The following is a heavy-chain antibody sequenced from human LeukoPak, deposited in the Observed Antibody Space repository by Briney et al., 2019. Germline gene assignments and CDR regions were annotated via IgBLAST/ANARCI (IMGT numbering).Heavy chain of an antibody. V-gene: IGHV3-30*02. Sequence: GGSLRLSCAASGFTFSSYGMHWVRQAPGKGLEWVALIRYDGSNKYYADTLKGRFTISRYNYKNTLYLQMSRLSAEDTAVYYCASSAAAGTGNNDAFDIWGQGTMVTVSS. J-gene: IGHJ3*02. D-gene: IGHD6-13*01. CDR2: IRYDGSNK. CDR1: GFTFSSYG. CDR3: ASSAAAGTGNNDAFDI.